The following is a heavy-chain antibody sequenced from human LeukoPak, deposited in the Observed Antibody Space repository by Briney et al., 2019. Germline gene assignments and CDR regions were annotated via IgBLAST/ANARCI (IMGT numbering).Heavy chain of an antibody. J-gene: IGHJ4*02. D-gene: IGHD5-18*01. V-gene: IGHV5-51*01. Sequence: GESLKISCKGSGYSFTSYWIGWVRQMPGKGLEWMGIIYPDDSDTRYSPSFQGQVTISADKSISTAYLQWSSLKASDTAMYYCARLIGADTAMVFGYFDYWGQGTLVTVSS. CDR2: IYPDDSDT. CDR3: ARLIGADTAMVFGYFDY. CDR1: GYSFTSYW.